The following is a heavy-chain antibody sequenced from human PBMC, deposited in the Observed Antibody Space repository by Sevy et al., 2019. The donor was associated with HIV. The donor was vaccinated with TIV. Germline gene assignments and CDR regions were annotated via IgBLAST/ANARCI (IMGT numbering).Heavy chain of an antibody. CDR3: AKDLISVAGFYAFDM. V-gene: IGHV3-9*01. Sequence: GGSLRLSCAASGFNFNEYAMHWVRQAPGKGLEWVSGITWNSDSVVYADSVKGRFTLSRHKAKNSLYLQMNSLRPEDTALYYCAKDLISVAGFYAFDMWGQGTMVAVSS. D-gene: IGHD6-19*01. CDR2: ITWNSDSV. J-gene: IGHJ3*02. CDR1: GFNFNEYA.